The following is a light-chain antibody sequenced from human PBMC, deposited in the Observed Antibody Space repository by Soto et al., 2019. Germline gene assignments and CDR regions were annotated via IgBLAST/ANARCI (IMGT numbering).Light chain of an antibody. CDR1: QGIRSE. CDR3: LQDSTYPRT. Sequence: AIQMTQSPSSLSASVGDRVSITCRASQGIRSELAWYQKKSGKAPKLLIYAASSLQSGVPSRFSGSGSGSDFTLTICGLQPEDFATYYCLQDSTYPRTFGQGTSV. J-gene: IGKJ1*01. CDR2: AAS. V-gene: IGKV1-6*01.